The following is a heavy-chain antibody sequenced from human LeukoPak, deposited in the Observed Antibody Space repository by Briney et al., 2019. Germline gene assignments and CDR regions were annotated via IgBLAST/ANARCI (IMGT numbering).Heavy chain of an antibody. D-gene: IGHD2-2*01. Sequence: GESLKISCRGSGYSSTTYWIGWVRQMPGKGLEWRGIIYPDDSDTRYTPSFQGQVTLSADKSINTAYLQWSSLKASDTAMYYCARRQGCSSTSCPPDYWGQGTLVTVSP. CDR1: GYSSTTYW. J-gene: IGHJ4*02. CDR3: ARRQGCSSTSCPPDY. CDR2: IYPDDSDT. V-gene: IGHV5-51*01.